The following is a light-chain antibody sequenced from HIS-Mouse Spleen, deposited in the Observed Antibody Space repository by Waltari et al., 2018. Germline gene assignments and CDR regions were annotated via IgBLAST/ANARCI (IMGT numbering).Light chain of an antibody. CDR1: RPNNGNNY. CDR2: SNN. V-gene: IGLV1-44*01. Sequence: SLPTPPPSPSRTPGPSGPISCSGSRPNNGNNYLNLHQQLPGTAPKLLIYSNNQRPSGVPDRFSGSKSGTSASLAISGLQSEDEADYYCAAWDDSLNGNYVFGTGTKVTVL. J-gene: IGLJ1*01. CDR3: AAWDDSLNGNYV.